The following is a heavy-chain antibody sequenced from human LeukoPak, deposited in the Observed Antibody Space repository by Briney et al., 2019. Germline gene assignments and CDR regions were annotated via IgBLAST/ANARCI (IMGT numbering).Heavy chain of an antibody. CDR3: ARQSSSSSHYHGMDV. D-gene: IGHD6-6*01. V-gene: IGHV6-1*01. CDR2: TYYRSKWYN. Sequence: SQTLSLTCAISGDSFSSNSATWNWIRQSPSRGLEWLGRTYYRSKWYNDYGLSVKGRITINPDTSKDQFSLLLDSVTPGDTAVYYCARQSSSSSHYHGMDVWGQGTTVTVSS. J-gene: IGHJ6*02. CDR1: GDSFSSNSAT.